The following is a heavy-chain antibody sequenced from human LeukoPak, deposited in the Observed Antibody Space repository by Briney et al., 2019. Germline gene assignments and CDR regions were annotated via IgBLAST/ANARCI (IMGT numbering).Heavy chain of an antibody. CDR3: ARGGSGSYRWFDP. CDR2: VFYTGST. CDR1: GGSVSSGAYF. Sequence: KPSETLSLTCTVSGGSVSSGAYFWSWIRQPPGKGLEWIGYVFYTGSTNYNPSLKSRVTISVDTSKNQVSLKLSSVTAADTAVYYCARGGSGSYRWFDPWGQGTLVTVSS. D-gene: IGHD3-10*01. V-gene: IGHV4-61*08. J-gene: IGHJ5*02.